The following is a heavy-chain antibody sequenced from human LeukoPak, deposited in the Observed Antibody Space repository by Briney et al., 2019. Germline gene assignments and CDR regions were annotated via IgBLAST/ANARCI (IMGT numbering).Heavy chain of an antibody. Sequence: GASVKVSCKASGYTFTSYYIHWVRQAPGQGLEWMGIINPSGGSTTYAQKFQGRVAMTRDTSTSRVYMEVSSLRSGDTAVYYCARTYSSSDEFDYWGQGTLVTVSS. CDR2: INPSGGST. D-gene: IGHD6-13*01. V-gene: IGHV1-46*01. CDR1: GYTFTSYY. J-gene: IGHJ4*02. CDR3: ARTYSSSDEFDY.